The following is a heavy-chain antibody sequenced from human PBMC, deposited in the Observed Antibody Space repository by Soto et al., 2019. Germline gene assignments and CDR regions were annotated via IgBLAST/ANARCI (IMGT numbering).Heavy chain of an antibody. CDR3: ARSVYSNSFRSDY. J-gene: IGHJ4*02. Sequence: PSETLSLTCTVSGGSISSGGYYWSWIRQHPGKGLEWIGYIYYSGSTYYNPSLKSRVTISVDTSKNQFSLKLSSVTAADTAVYYCARSVYSNSFRSDYWGQGTLVTVSS. D-gene: IGHD4-4*01. V-gene: IGHV4-31*03. CDR2: IYYSGST. CDR1: GGSISSGGYY.